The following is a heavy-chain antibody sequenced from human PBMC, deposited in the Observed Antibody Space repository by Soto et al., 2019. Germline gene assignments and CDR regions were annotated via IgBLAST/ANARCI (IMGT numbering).Heavy chain of an antibody. J-gene: IGHJ4*02. V-gene: IGHV3-7*01. D-gene: IGHD6-19*01. CDR1: GFNFSDYW. CDR3: TRPSRGRNSGY. CDR2: INEEGSEK. Sequence: PGGSLRLSCGASGFNFSDYWMRWFRQAPGMGLEWVASINEEGSEKKHVDSVKGRFTISRDNAKNSLYLQMNSLRAEDTAVYYCTRPSRGRNSGYWGQGTLVTVSS.